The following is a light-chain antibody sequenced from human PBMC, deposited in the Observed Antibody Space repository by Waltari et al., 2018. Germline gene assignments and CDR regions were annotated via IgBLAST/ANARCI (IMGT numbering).Light chain of an antibody. J-gene: IGKJ1*01. CDR2: GAS. CDR3: QQYDNWLGT. V-gene: IGKV3-15*01. CDR1: QSIRSN. Sequence: EIVMTQSPATLSVFPGERAPLSCRASQSIRSNLAWYQHKPGQAPRLLIYGASTRDTGIPARFSGSGSGTECTLTISSLQSEDFAVYFCQQYDNWLGTFGQGTKVEIK.